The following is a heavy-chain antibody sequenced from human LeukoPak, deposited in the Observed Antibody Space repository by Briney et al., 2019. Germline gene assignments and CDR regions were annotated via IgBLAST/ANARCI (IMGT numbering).Heavy chain of an antibody. V-gene: IGHV4-39*01. Sequence: PSETLSLTCTVSGGSISSSSYYWGWIRQPPGKGLEWIGSIYYSGSTYYNPSLKSRVTISVDTSKNQFSLKLSSATAADTAVYYCARTRWDIVVVPAAPGRWFDPWGQGTLVTVSS. CDR1: GGSISSSSYY. D-gene: IGHD2-2*01. CDR3: ARTRWDIVVVPAAPGRWFDP. CDR2: IYYSGST. J-gene: IGHJ5*02.